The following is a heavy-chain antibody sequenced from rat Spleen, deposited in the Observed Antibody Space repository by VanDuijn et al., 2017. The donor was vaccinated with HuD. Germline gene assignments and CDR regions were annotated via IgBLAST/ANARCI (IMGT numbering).Heavy chain of an antibody. Sequence: EVKLVESGGGLVQPGRSLKLSCAASGFTFSNYDMAWVRQAPTKGLEWVASITNSGANTYYPDSVKGRFTISRDNAKSTLYLQMDSLRSEDTATYYCATDGAIAAIFDYWGQGVMVTVSS. V-gene: IGHV5S23*01. CDR3: ATDGAIAAIFDY. CDR1: GFTFSNYD. J-gene: IGHJ2*01. CDR2: ITNSGANT. D-gene: IGHD1-2*01.